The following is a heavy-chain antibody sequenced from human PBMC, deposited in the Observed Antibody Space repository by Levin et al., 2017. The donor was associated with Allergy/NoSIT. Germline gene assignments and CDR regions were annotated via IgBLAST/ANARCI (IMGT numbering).Heavy chain of an antibody. Sequence: HAGGSLRLSCAASGFTFSNSPMSWVRQAPGKGLEWVSAISGSGGVTYYADSVKGRFTISRDNSKNMLYLQVNSLRAEDTGVYFCAKDPTGGYSGYAFRYFDLWGRGTLITVSS. J-gene: IGHJ2*01. D-gene: IGHD5-12*01. CDR3: AKDPTGGYSGYAFRYFDL. CDR2: ISGSGGVT. V-gene: IGHV3-23*01. CDR1: GFTFSNSP.